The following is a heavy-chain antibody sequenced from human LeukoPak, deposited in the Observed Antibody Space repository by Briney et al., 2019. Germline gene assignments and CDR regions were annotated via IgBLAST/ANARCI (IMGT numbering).Heavy chain of an antibody. V-gene: IGHV4-34*01. D-gene: IGHD3-10*01. CDR3: AREFGSGSYPFDP. CDR1: GGSFSGYY. CDR2: INHSGST. J-gene: IGHJ5*02. Sequence: SETLSLTCAVYGGSFSGYYWSWIRQPPGKGLEWIGEINHSGSTNYNPSLKSRVTMSVDTSKNQFSLKLSSVTAADTAVYYCAREFGSGSYPFDPWGQGTLVTVSS.